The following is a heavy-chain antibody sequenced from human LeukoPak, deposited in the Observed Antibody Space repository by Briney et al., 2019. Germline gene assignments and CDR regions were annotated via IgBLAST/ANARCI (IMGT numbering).Heavy chain of an antibody. V-gene: IGHV3-66*02. CDR3: AKDNSNWSFDY. CDR1: GFTVSSNY. D-gene: IGHD6-13*01. Sequence: PGGSLRLSCAASGFTVSSNYMSWVRQAPGKGLEWVSVIYSGGSTYYTDSVKGRFTISRDNSKNTLYLQMNRLRAEDTAIYYCAKDNSNWSFDYWGQGTLVTVSS. CDR2: IYSGGST. J-gene: IGHJ4*02.